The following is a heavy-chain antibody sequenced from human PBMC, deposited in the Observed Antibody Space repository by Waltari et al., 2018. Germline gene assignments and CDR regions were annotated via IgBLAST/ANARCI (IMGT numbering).Heavy chain of an antibody. CDR1: GYTFTGYY. J-gene: IGHJ4*02. CDR3: ARVYFEGKVSTLLRFLEWSSYFDY. V-gene: IGHV1-2*02. Sequence: VQLLESGAEVKKPGASVKVSCKASGYTFTGYYMHWVRKAPGQGLEWMGWINPNSGGTNYAQKFQGRVTMTRDTSISTAYMELSRLRSDDTAVYYCARVYFEGKVSTLLRFLEWSSYFDYWGQGTLVTVSS. CDR2: INPNSGGT. D-gene: IGHD3-3*01.